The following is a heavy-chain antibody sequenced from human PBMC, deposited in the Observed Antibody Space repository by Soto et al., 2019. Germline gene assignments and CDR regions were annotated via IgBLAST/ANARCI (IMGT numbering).Heavy chain of an antibody. CDR2: ISGSGGST. CDR3: SKCFNWGRHYFAY. CDR1: GFTFSSYA. V-gene: IGHV3-23*01. D-gene: IGHD7-27*01. J-gene: IGHJ4*02. Sequence: GGSLRLSCAASGFTFSSYAMSWVRQAPGKGLEWVSAISGSGGSTYYADSVKGRFTISRDNSKNTLYLQMNSLRAEDTAVYYCSKCFNWGRHYFAYCGQGSLVIGSS.